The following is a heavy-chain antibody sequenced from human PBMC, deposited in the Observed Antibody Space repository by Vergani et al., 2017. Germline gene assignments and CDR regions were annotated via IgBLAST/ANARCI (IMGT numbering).Heavy chain of an antibody. CDR1: RYPFSRYG. V-gene: IGHV1-18*01. CDR3: SRGGFYTSRNDFKFYGLGV. CDR2: ISAYSGET. D-gene: IGHD3-3*01. Sequence: QAQLVQSGAEVKKPGASVRVSCKASRYPFSRYGVSWVRQAPGQVLEWMVLISAYSGETRYARSLQGRVTMTTDASTNTAYMSLRSLRSDDTAIYYCSRGGFYTSRNDFKFYGLGVWGQGTTVTVTS. J-gene: IGHJ6*02.